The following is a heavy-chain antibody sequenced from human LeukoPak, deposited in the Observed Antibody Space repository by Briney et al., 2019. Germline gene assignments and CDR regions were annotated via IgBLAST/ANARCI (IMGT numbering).Heavy chain of an antibody. D-gene: IGHD2-15*01. J-gene: IGHJ4*02. CDR3: AKGVGYCSGGSCQQFDY. CDR1: GFTFSSYG. V-gene: IGHV3-23*01. CDR2: ISGSGAGT. Sequence: GGSLRLSCAASGFTFSSYGMTWVRQAPGKGLEWVSAISGSGAGTYYADSVKGRFTISRDNSKNTLYLQMNSLRAEDTAVYYCAKGVGYCSGGSCQQFDYWGQGTLVTVSS.